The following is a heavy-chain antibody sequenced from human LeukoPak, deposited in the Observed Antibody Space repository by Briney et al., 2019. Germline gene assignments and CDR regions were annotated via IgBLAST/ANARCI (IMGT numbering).Heavy chain of an antibody. CDR3: ARQGNGDYAYYYYYMDV. CDR1: GFTFSSYS. CDR2: ISGSGGST. Sequence: GGSLRLSCAASGFTFSSYSMNWVRQAPGKGLEWVSAISGSGGSTYYADSVKGRFTISRDNSKNTLYLQMNSLRAEDTAVYYCARQGNGDYAYYYYYMDVWGKGTTVTISS. J-gene: IGHJ6*03. D-gene: IGHD4-17*01. V-gene: IGHV3-23*01.